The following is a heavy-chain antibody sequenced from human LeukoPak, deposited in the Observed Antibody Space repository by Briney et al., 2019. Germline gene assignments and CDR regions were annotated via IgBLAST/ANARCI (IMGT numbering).Heavy chain of an antibody. Sequence: SVKVSCKASGGTFSSYAISWVRQAPGQGLEWMGGIIPIFGTANYAQKFQGRDTITADESTSTAYMELSSLRSEDTAVYYCARSRGGLLRFLEWLRAFDIWGQGTMVTVSS. D-gene: IGHD3-3*01. J-gene: IGHJ3*02. V-gene: IGHV1-69*13. CDR2: IIPIFGTA. CDR3: ARSRGGLLRFLEWLRAFDI. CDR1: GGTFSSYA.